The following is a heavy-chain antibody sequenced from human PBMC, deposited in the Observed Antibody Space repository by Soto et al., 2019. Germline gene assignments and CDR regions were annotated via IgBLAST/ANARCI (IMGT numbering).Heavy chain of an antibody. V-gene: IGHV1-69*13. CDR2: IIPIFGTA. D-gene: IGHD2-2*01. Sequence: ASVKVSCKASGGTFSSYAINWVRQAPGQGLEWMGGIIPIFGTANYAQKFQGRVTITADESTSTAYMELSSLRSEDTAVYYCASSEGDCSSTSCYVGFGYYYYYMDVWGKGTTVTVSS. CDR3: ASSEGDCSSTSCYVGFGYYYYYMDV. CDR1: GGTFSSYA. J-gene: IGHJ6*03.